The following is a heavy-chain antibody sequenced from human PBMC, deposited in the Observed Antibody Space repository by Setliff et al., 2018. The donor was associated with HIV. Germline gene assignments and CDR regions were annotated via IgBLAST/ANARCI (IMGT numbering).Heavy chain of an antibody. V-gene: IGHV4-39*01. Sequence: KTSETLSLTCTVSGTSITSTTYYWAWIRQPPGKGLEWIGDIYYSGSTFFGPSLRSRASMSVDTSKNQFSLRLNFVTAADTALYFCARRSVVTSGRRQSWSEAFDAWGQGTLVPVSS. J-gene: IGHJ3*01. D-gene: IGHD4-17*01. CDR3: ARRSVVTSGRRQSWSEAFDA. CDR2: IYYSGST. CDR1: GTSITSTTYY.